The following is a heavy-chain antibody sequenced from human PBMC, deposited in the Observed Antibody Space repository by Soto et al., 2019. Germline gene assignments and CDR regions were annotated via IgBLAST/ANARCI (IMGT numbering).Heavy chain of an antibody. CDR1: GYTFTSYD. Sequence: QVQLVQSGAEVKNPGASVKVSCKASGYTFTSYDINWVRQATGQGLEWMGWMNPNSGNTGYAQKFQGRGTMTRKTSIRTAYMELSSMRSEDTAVYYCARTVYGDDVDYWGQGTLVTVSS. V-gene: IGHV1-8*01. CDR2: MNPNSGNT. D-gene: IGHD4-17*01. J-gene: IGHJ4*02. CDR3: ARTVYGDDVDY.